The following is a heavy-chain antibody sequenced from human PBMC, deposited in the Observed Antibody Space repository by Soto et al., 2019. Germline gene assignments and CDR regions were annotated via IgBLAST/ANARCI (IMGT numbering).Heavy chain of an antibody. V-gene: IGHV3-23*01. Sequence: EVQLLESGGGLVQPGGSLRLSCAASGFTFSSYAMSWVRQAPGKGLEWVSAISGSGDVTYYADTRKGRFTIPRDNSKKTLYLQMNSLRAEDTAVYYCAKVRHYGIVDYWGQGTLVTVSS. CDR3: AKVRHYGIVDY. CDR1: GFTFSSYA. J-gene: IGHJ4*02. CDR2: ISGSGDVT. D-gene: IGHD3-10*01.